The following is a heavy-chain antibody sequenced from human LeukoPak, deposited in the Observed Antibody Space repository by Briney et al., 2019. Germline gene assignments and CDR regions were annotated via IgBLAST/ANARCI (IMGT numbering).Heavy chain of an antibody. V-gene: IGHV4-4*09. Sequence: PSETLSLTCTVSGGSISGAYWSWIRQPPGKGLEWIGYIYSSGINNYNPSLKRRVTMSVDTSKNQFFLNLSSVAAADTAVYSCGRSAIDAFDIWGQGTMVTVSS. CDR1: GGSISGAY. D-gene: IGHD6-25*01. J-gene: IGHJ3*02. CDR3: GRSAIDAFDI. CDR2: IYSSGIN.